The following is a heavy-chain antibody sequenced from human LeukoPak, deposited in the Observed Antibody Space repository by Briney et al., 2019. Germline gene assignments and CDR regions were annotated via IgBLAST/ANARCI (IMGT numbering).Heavy chain of an antibody. D-gene: IGHD2-15*01. V-gene: IGHV4-39*01. CDR1: GGSVTYTNYY. J-gene: IGHJ5*02. Sequence: SETLSLTCTASGGSVTYTNYYWGWIRQPPGKGLQWIGVIYYNGKTYYNPSLKSRVTVAVDTSKNQFSLKLSSVTAADTAVYYCARALGYCSGGSCTRGYNWFDPWGQGTLVTVPS. CDR3: ARALGYCSGGSCTRGYNWFDP. CDR2: IYYNGKT.